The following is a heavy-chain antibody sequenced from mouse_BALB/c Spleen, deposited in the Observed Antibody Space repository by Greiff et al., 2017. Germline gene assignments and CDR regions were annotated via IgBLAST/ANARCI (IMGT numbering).Heavy chain of an antibody. CDR1: GYAFSSSW. V-gene: IGHV1-82*01. J-gene: IGHJ4*01. CDR3: AKDSSGYVGAMDY. Sequence: QVQLKESGPELVKPGASVKISCKASGYAFSSSWMNWVKQRPGQGLEWIGRIYPGDGDTNYNGKFKGKATLTADKSSSTAYMQLSSLTSVDSAVYFCAKDSSGYVGAMDYWGQGTSVTVSS. CDR2: IYPGDGDT. D-gene: IGHD3-2*01.